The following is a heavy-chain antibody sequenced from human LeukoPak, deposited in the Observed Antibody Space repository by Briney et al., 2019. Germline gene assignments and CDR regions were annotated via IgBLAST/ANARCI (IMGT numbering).Heavy chain of an antibody. CDR2: IYYSGST. V-gene: IGHV4-59*12. CDR1: GGSISSYY. D-gene: IGHD5-12*01. J-gene: IGHJ5*02. CDR3: ARDPVATIHWFDP. Sequence: SETLSLTCTVSGGSISSYYWSWIRQPPGKGLEWIGYIYYSGSTYYNPSLKSRVTISVDTSKNQFSLKLSSVTAADTAVYYCARDPVATIHWFDPWGQGTLVTVSS.